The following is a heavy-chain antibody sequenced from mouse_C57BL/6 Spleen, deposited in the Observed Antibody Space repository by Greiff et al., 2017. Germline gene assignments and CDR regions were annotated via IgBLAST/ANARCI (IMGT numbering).Heavy chain of an antibody. J-gene: IGHJ4*01. CDR1: GYTFTDYY. CDR3: ARSDYGYDEDAMDY. CDR2: CYPGSGNT. V-gene: IGHV1-76*01. Sequence: VQLQQSGAELVRPGASVKLSCKASGYTFTDYYINWVKQRPGQGLEWIARCYPGSGNTYYNEKFKGKATLTAEKSSSTAYMQLSSLTSEDSAVYFCARSDYGYDEDAMDYWGQGTSVTVSS. D-gene: IGHD2-2*01.